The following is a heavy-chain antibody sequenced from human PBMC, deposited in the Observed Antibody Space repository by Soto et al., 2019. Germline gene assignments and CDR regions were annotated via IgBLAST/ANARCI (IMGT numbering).Heavy chain of an antibody. J-gene: IGHJ4*02. Sequence: SQTLSICGASCGGSVSSTSSYWNWFRQYPSRGLEWLGRTYYRSKWYNDYAVSVKSRITINPDTSKNQFSLQLNSVTPEDTAVYHWARGSDDFDYRGQGTRVTLS. V-gene: IGHV6-1*01. CDR1: GGSVSSTSSY. CDR3: ARGSDDFDY. CDR2: TYYRSKWYN.